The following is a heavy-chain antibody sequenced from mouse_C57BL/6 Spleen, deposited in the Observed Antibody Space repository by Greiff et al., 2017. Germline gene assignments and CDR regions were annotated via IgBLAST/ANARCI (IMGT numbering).Heavy chain of an antibody. D-gene: IGHD1-1*02. CDR3: ARDGGFYFDY. CDR2: ISYDGSN. J-gene: IGHJ2*01. Sequence: EVKLMESGPGLVKPSQSLSLTCSVTGYSITSGYYWNWIRQFPGNKLEWMGYISYDGSNNYNPSLKNRISITRDPSKNQFFLKLNSVTTEDTATYYCARDGGFYFDYWGQGTTLTVSS. V-gene: IGHV3-6*01. CDR1: GYSITSGYY.